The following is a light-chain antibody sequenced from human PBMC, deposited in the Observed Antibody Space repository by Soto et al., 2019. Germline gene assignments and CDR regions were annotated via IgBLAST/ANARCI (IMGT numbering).Light chain of an antibody. CDR1: SSDVGRYKF. CDR3: CSYTSSRTYV. J-gene: IGLJ1*01. CDR2: EGS. Sequence: QSVLTQPASVFGSPGQSITIFCTGTSSDVGRYKFVSWYQQHPGKAPKVMIYEGSKRPSGVSNRFSGSKSGNTASLTISGLQAEDEADYYCCSYTSSRTYVFGTGTKVTVL. V-gene: IGLV2-23*01.